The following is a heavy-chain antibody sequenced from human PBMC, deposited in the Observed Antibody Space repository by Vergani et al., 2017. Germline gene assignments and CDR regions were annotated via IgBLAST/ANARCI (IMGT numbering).Heavy chain of an antibody. J-gene: IGHJ4*02. Sequence: QLQLQESGSGLVKPSQTLSLTCAVSGGSISSGGYSWRWIRQPPGKGLEWIGYIYHSGSTYYNPSLKSRVTISVDRSKNQFSLKLSSVTAADTAVYYCARGHDYGDYPDYWGQGTLVTVSS. CDR1: GGSISSGGYS. D-gene: IGHD4-17*01. V-gene: IGHV4-30-2*01. CDR2: IYHSGST. CDR3: ARGHDYGDYPDY.